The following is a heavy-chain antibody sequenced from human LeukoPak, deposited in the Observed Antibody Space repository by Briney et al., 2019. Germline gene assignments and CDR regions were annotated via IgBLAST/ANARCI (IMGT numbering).Heavy chain of an antibody. CDR2: IYYSGST. D-gene: IGHD3-10*01. CDR3: ASRDVYLQIRGPYAFDI. J-gene: IGHJ3*02. CDR1: GGSISSSNYY. V-gene: IGHV4-39*07. Sequence: SETLSLTCAVSGGSISSSNYYWGWIRQPPGKGLEWIGRIYYSGSTYYNPSLKSRVTISVDTSKNQFSLKLSSVTAADTAVYYCASRDVYLQIRGPYAFDIWGQGTMVTVSS.